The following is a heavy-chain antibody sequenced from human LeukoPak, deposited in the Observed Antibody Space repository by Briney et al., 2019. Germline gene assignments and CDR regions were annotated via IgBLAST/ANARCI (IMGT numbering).Heavy chain of an antibody. CDR2: ISPSGGIT. J-gene: IGHJ1*01. CDR1: GFTVSSNS. V-gene: IGHV3-23*01. CDR3: AEDDAWGRYKH. D-gene: IGHD3-16*01. Sequence: PGGSLRLSCTVSGFTVSSNSMSWVRQAPGKGLEWVSGISPSGGITYYTDSVKGRFTISRDNSKNTVSLQMNSLRGEDTAVYYCAEDDAWGRYKHWGQGTLVTVSS.